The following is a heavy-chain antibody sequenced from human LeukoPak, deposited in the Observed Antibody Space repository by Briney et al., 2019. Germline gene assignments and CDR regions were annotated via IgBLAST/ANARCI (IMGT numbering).Heavy chain of an antibody. CDR3: ARRRDILTGGFDY. CDR1: GDSISSGDYY. V-gene: IGHV4-61*02. Sequence: SETLSLTCTVSGDSISSGDYYWSWIRQPAGKGLEWIGRISSSGSTNYNPSLKSRVTISVDTSKNQFSLKLSSVTAADTAVYYCARRRDILTGGFDYWGQGALVTVSS. J-gene: IGHJ4*02. D-gene: IGHD3-9*01. CDR2: ISSSGST.